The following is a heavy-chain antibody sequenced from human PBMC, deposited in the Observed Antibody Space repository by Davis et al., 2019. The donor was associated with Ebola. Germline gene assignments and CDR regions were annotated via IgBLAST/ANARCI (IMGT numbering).Heavy chain of an antibody. V-gene: IGHV1-3*01. D-gene: IGHD2-21*02. Sequence: ASVKVSCKASGYTFTGNAIHWVRQAPGQRLEWMGCISACSGATKYSQKFQDRVIITRDTSSSTAYVELSNLRPEDTSIYYCARGDDGDCYSSGTDWGQGTLVTVSS. J-gene: IGHJ4*02. CDR1: GYTFTGNA. CDR2: ISACSGAT. CDR3: ARGDDGDCYSSGTD.